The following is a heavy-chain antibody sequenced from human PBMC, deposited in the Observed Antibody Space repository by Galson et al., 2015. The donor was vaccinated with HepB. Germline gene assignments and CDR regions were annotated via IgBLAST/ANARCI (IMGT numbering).Heavy chain of an antibody. CDR2: INPSGGST. J-gene: IGHJ6*02. CDR3: ARENYDILTGYYYGMDV. CDR1: GYTFTSYY. D-gene: IGHD3-9*01. V-gene: IGHV1-46*01. Sequence: SVKVSCKASGYTFTSYYMHWVRQAPGQGLEWMGIINPSGGSTSYAQKFQGRVTMTRDTSTSTVYMELSSLRSEDTAVYYCARENYDILTGYYYGMDVWGQGTTVTVSS.